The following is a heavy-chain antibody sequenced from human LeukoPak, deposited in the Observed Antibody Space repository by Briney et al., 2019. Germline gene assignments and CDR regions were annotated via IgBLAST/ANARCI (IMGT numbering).Heavy chain of an antibody. D-gene: IGHD3-10*01. CDR1: GGTITSYY. CDR2: VSYSGNT. Sequence: SETLSLTCNVSGGTITSYYWSWIRQSPGRGMEWIGYVSYSGNTNYNPSLKSRITISVDTSKNQFSLKLTSVTAADTAIYYCARDMGSNWFDPWGQGTRVTVSS. V-gene: IGHV4-59*01. J-gene: IGHJ5*02. CDR3: ARDMGSNWFDP.